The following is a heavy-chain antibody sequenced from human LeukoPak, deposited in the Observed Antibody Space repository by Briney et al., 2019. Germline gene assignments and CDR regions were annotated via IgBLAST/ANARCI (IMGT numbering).Heavy chain of an antibody. Sequence: PGGSLRLSCAAAGFTFSSYVMSWVRQAPGKGLEWVSAISGSGDSTYYADSVKGRFTISRDNSKNTLYLQMNSLRAEDTAIYYCAKGRAGSFYSDKYYYNYMDVWGKGVTVTVSS. V-gene: IGHV3-23*01. CDR1: GFTFSSYV. J-gene: IGHJ6*03. D-gene: IGHD3-10*01. CDR2: ISGSGDST. CDR3: AKGRAGSFYSDKYYYNYMDV.